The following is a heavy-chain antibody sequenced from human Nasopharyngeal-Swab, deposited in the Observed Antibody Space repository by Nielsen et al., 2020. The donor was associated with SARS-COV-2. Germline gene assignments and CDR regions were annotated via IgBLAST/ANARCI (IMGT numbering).Heavy chain of an antibody. D-gene: IGHD3-10*01. V-gene: IGHV1-2*06. J-gene: IGHJ4*01. CDR3: VRDDGDVPGITGSGPPGGF. Sequence: ASVKVSCKASGYTFTDYFMHWVRQAPGQGLEWMGRINPNSGDTKYAEIFRDRVTVTRDTSITTDYMELSSLRSDETAVYYCVRDDGDVPGITGSGPPGGFWGQGTLVTVSS. CDR2: INPNSGDT. CDR1: GYTFTDYF.